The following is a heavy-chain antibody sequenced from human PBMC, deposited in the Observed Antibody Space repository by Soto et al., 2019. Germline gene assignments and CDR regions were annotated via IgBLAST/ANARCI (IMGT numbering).Heavy chain of an antibody. D-gene: IGHD2-15*01. Sequence: EVQLLDSGGGLVQPGGSLRLSCAASGFTFSNYAMSWVRQAPGKGLEWVSGVGGSGDSTYYADYVKGRFTISRDNSKDTLYLQMNRLRAEDTAVYYCAKSPLGYCSGGSCYPPHYFDYWGQGTLVTVSS. CDR1: GFTFSNYA. CDR3: AKSPLGYCSGGSCYPPHYFDY. CDR2: VGGSGDST. J-gene: IGHJ4*02. V-gene: IGHV3-23*01.